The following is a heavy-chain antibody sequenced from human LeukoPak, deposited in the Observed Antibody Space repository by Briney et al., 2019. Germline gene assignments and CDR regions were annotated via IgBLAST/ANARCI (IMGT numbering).Heavy chain of an antibody. J-gene: IGHJ4*02. CDR1: GGSISSNTYY. D-gene: IGHD6-13*01. V-gene: IGHV4-39*01. CDR2: IHYSRNT. CDR3: ARRGEGYSSTSYFFDY. Sequence: SETLSLTCTVSGGSISSNTYYWGWIRQPPGKGLEWIGTIHYSRNTYYKSSLKSRVTISVDTSRNQFSLKLNSVTAADTAVYYCARRGEGYSSTSYFFDYWGQGALVTVSS.